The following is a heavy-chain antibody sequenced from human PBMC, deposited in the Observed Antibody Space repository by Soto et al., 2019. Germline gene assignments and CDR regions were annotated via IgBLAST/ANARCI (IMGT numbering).Heavy chain of an antibody. V-gene: IGHV1-8*01. CDR3: ARMASSGSLNWFDP. CDR2: MNPGSGNT. J-gene: IGHJ5*02. D-gene: IGHD3-10*01. Sequence: SVKVSWKASVYTFTHYDISWVRQATGQGLEWMGWMNPGSGNTGYAHKFQGRVTMTRNLSISTAYMELSRLGSDDTAIYYCARMASSGSLNWFDPWGQGTLVTVSS. CDR1: VYTFTHYD.